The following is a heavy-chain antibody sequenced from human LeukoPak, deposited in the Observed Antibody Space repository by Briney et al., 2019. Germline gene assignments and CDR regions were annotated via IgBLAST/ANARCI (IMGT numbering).Heavy chain of an antibody. V-gene: IGHV3-21*01. CDR3: AVAYYYGSGDAFDI. CDR1: GFSFSSYS. Sequence: GGSLRLSCAASGFSFSSYSMNWVRQAPGKGLEWVSSINSGSNYIDYADSVKGRFTISRDNAKNSLYLQMDSLRAEDTAVYYCAVAYYYGSGDAFDIWGQGTMVTVSS. J-gene: IGHJ3*02. CDR2: INSGSNYI. D-gene: IGHD3-10*01.